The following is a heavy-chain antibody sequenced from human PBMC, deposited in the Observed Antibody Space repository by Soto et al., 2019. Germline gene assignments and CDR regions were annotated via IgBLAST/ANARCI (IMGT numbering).Heavy chain of an antibody. Sequence: VASVKVSCKASGGSFSSYGVSWVRQAPGQGLEWMGGIIPIFRRTKLAQNFQGRVTLTADESTRTVYMELTSLRSEDTAVYFCARENTGYYFDSTDLGVNWVDPWGQGTLVTVSS. V-gene: IGHV1-69*13. CDR3: ARENTGYYFDSTDLGVNWVDP. J-gene: IGHJ5*02. CDR1: GGSFSSYG. CDR2: IIPIFRRT. D-gene: IGHD3-22*01.